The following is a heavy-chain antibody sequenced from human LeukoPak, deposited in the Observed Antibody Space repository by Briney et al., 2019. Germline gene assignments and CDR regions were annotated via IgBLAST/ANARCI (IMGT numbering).Heavy chain of an antibody. J-gene: IGHJ6*02. CDR1: GFTFSSYS. V-gene: IGHV3-21*01. Sequence: PGGSLRLSCAASGFTFSSYSMNWVRQAPGKGLGWVSSISSSSSYIYYADSVKGRFTISRDNAKNSLYLQMNSLRAEDTAVYYCARVQIVRKQWLVKGYYYYGMDVWGQGTTVTVSS. CDR3: ARVQIVRKQWLVKGYYYYGMDV. D-gene: IGHD6-19*01. CDR2: ISSSSSYI.